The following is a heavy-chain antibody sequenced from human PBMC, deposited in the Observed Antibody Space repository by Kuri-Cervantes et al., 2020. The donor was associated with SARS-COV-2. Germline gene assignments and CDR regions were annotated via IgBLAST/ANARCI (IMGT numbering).Heavy chain of an antibody. Sequence: GSLRLSCTVSGGSISSGSYYWSWIRQPPGKGLEWIGEINHSGSTNYNPSLKSRVTISVDTSKNQFSLKLSSVTAADTAVYYCARGASYLNYWGQGTLVTVSS. V-gene: IGHV4-39*07. J-gene: IGHJ4*02. CDR1: GGSISSGSYY. CDR2: INHSGST. CDR3: ARGASYLNY.